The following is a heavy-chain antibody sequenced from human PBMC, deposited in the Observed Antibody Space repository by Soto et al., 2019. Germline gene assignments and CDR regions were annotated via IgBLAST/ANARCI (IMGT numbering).Heavy chain of an antibody. CDR2: IYPSDSDT. CDR3: ARGGVSTRTFDY. CDR1: GYNFAGYW. D-gene: IGHD3-3*01. J-gene: IGHJ4*02. V-gene: IGHV5-51*01. Sequence: GESLKISCKGSGYNFAGYWIAWVRQMPGKGLELMGIIYPSDSDTRYRPSFQGQVTISADKSISSAYLQWSSLGASDAAMYYCARGGVSTRTFDYWGQGTPVTVSS.